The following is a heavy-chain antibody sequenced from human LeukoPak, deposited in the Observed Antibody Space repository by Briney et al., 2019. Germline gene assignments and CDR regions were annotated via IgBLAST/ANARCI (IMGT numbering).Heavy chain of an antibody. Sequence: GESLKISCKGSGYSFTSYWIVWVRQMPGKGLEWMGIIYPGDSDTRYSPSFRGQVTISADKSISTAHLQWSSLKASDTAMYYCARHLRSGMEDWFDPWGQGTLVTVSS. CDR2: IYPGDSDT. D-gene: IGHD1-26*01. CDR1: GYSFTSYW. CDR3: ARHLRSGMEDWFDP. J-gene: IGHJ5*02. V-gene: IGHV5-51*01.